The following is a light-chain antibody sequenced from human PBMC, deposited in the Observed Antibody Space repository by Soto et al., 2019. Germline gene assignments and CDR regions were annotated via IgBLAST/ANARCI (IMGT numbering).Light chain of an antibody. CDR1: QSISSN. Sequence: EIVMTQSPATLSVSPGERATLSCRASQSISSNLAWYQQKPGQAPRLLMFRTSSRATGFPARFSGSGSGTEFNLTISSLQSEDFATYYCLQHNVFPRTFGQGTKVEIK. CDR2: RTS. J-gene: IGKJ1*01. V-gene: IGKV3-15*01. CDR3: LQHNVFPRT.